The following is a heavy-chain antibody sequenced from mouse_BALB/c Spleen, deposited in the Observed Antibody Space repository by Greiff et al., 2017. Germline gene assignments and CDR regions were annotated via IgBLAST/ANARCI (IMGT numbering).Heavy chain of an antibody. Sequence: QVQLQQSGAELVRPGSSVKISCKASGYAFSSYWMNWVKQRPGQGLEWIGQIYPGDGDTNYNGKFKGKATLTADKSSSTAYMQLSSLTSEDSAVYFCARDVITAWFACWGQGTLVTVAA. D-gene: IGHD2-4*01. CDR1: GYAFSSYW. CDR2: IYPGDGDT. CDR3: ARDVITAWFAC. J-gene: IGHJ3*01. V-gene: IGHV1-80*01.